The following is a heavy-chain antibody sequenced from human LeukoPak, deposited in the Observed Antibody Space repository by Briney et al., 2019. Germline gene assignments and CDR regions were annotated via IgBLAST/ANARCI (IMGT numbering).Heavy chain of an antibody. Sequence: PGGSLRLSCAASGFTFCNAWMSWVRQAPGKGLEWVGRIKRKTDRGTTDYAAPVKGRFTISRDDSKNTLYLQMNSLKTEDTAVYYCTTDNIVVVPAAIRRLQGPSYMNYYNYGMDVWGKGTTVTVSS. CDR1: GFTFCNAW. CDR3: TTDNIVVVPAAIRRLQGPSYMNYYNYGMDV. CDR2: IKRKTDRGTT. V-gene: IGHV3-15*01. J-gene: IGHJ6*04. D-gene: IGHD2-2*01.